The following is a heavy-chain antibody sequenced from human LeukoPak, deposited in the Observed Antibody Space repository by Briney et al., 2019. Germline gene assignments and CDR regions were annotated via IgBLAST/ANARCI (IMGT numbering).Heavy chain of an antibody. D-gene: IGHD4-17*01. CDR2: INHSGST. Sequence: SETLSLTCAVYGGSFSGYYWSWIRQPPGKGLEWIEEINHSGSTNYNPSLKSRVTISVDTSKNQFSLKLSSVTAADTAVYYCARGGYGDFLYYYYYMDVWGKGTTVTISS. J-gene: IGHJ6*03. V-gene: IGHV4-34*01. CDR1: GGSFSGYY. CDR3: ARGGYGDFLYYYYYMDV.